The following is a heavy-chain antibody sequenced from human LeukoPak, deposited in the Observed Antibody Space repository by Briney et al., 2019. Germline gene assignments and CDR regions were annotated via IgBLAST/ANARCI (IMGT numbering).Heavy chain of an antibody. V-gene: IGHV4-34*01. CDR2: NNHSRST. D-gene: IGHD5-12*01. CDR3: ARQTRVYSGYEPYYYYNMDV. J-gene: IGHJ6*03. CDR1: GEPFSAYY. Sequence: SETLSLPCAVYGEPFSAYYWSWIRQPPGKGLEWVGENNHSRSTNYNASLKSRVTLSVDTSKNQFALEISSLTGADTACIYLARQTRVYSGYEPYYYYNMDVWGKGTTVTVSS.